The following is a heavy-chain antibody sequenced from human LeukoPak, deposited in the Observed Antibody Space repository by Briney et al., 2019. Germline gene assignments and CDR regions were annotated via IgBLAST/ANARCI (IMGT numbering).Heavy chain of an antibody. V-gene: IGHV4-4*07. D-gene: IGHD3-10*01. CDR1: GGSISSYY. CDR2: IYTSGST. CDR3: ARGRIARANGSGSYYLNRWFDP. J-gene: IGHJ5*02. Sequence: PSETLSLTCTVSGGSISSYYWSWIRQPAGKGLEWIGRIYTSGSTNYNPSLKSRVTISVDTSKNQFSLKLSSVTAADTAVYYCARGRIARANGSGSYYLNRWFDPWGQGTLVTVSS.